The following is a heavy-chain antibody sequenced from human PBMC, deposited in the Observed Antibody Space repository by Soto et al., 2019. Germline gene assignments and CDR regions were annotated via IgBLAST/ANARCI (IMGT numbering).Heavy chain of an antibody. V-gene: IGHV3-9*01. CDR2: ITWNSDNI. CDR3: AKAFSGRGGAFDI. CDR1: GFTFDDHA. Sequence: DVQLVESGGGLVQPGRSLRLSCAASGFTFDDHAMHWVRQVPGKGLEWVSGITWNSDNIDYADSVKGRFAISRDDATNSLYLRMNSLRAEDTALYYCAKAFSGRGGAFDIWGQGTMVTVSS. J-gene: IGHJ3*02. D-gene: IGHD3-10*01.